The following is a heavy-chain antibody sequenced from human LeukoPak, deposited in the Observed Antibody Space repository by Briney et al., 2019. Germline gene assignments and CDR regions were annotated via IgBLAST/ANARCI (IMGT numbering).Heavy chain of an antibody. Sequence: SETLSLTCTVSGGSISSSSYSWGWIRQPPGKGLEWIGSIYYSGSTYYNPSLKSRVTISVDTSKNQFSLKLSSVTAADTAVYYCARVKAASAAGNFDYWGQGTLVTVSS. J-gene: IGHJ4*02. CDR2: IYYSGST. D-gene: IGHD6-13*01. CDR1: GGSISSSSYS. CDR3: ARVKAASAAGNFDY. V-gene: IGHV4-39*07.